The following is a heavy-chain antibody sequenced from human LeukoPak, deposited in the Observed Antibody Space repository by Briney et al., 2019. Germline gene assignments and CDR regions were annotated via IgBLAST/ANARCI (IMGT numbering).Heavy chain of an antibody. D-gene: IGHD2-15*01. Sequence: QSGGSLRLSCAASGFTFSSYAMSWVRQAPGKGLEWVSAISGSGGSTYYADSVKGRFTISRDNSKNTLYLQMNSLRAEDTAVYYCAKDRSKYCSGGSCYGYWGQGTLVTVSS. CDR3: AKDRSKYCSGGSCYGY. CDR1: GFTFSSYA. J-gene: IGHJ4*02. V-gene: IGHV3-23*01. CDR2: ISGSGGST.